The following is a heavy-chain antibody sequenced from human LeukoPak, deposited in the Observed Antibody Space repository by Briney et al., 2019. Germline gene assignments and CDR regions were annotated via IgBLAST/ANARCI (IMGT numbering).Heavy chain of an antibody. CDR2: IYPGDSDT. Sequence: GKSLKISCKGFGFTFNTFYWIAWVRQMPGKGLEWMGIIYPGDSDTRYSPSFQGQVTLSADTSISTAYLHGNRLKATDPAIYYCARTKNLRSYFDYWGQGTLVTVSS. D-gene: IGHD4-17*01. CDR1: GFTFNTFYW. V-gene: IGHV5-51*03. CDR3: ARTKNLRSYFDY. J-gene: IGHJ4*02.